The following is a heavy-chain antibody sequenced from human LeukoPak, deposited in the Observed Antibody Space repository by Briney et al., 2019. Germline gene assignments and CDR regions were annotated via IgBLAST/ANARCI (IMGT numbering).Heavy chain of an antibody. D-gene: IGHD3-22*01. J-gene: IGHJ2*01. CDR1: GFTFSSYA. CDR2: ISGPGDDT. Sequence: GGSLRLSCAASGFTFSSYAMSWVRQSPGKGLEWVSAISGPGDDTYYADSVQGRFTISRDNSKATVYLQVNSLRAEDTASYYCAKGRGYNKNWYFDFWGRGTLVTVSS. V-gene: IGHV3-23*01. CDR3: AKGRGYNKNWYFDF.